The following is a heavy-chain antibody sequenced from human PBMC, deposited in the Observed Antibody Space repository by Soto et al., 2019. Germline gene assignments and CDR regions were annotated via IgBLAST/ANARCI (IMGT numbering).Heavy chain of an antibody. D-gene: IGHD3-16*01. J-gene: IGHJ4*02. CDR3: ATSLGRFNY. Sequence: EVQLLESGGGLVQPGGSLRLSCGVSGFTFNDFEMNWVRQAPGKGLEWLAYIDGSGTTKKYADSVRGRFTISRDNPNKSLFLQMSSLSAAATGIYYCATSLGRFNYWGQGTLVSVSS. CDR2: IDGSGTTK. CDR1: GFTFNDFE. V-gene: IGHV3-48*03.